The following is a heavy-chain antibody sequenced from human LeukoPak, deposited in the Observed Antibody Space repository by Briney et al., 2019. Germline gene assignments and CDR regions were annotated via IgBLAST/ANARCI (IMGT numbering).Heavy chain of an antibody. D-gene: IGHD6-13*01. CDR3: ARYSSTWRHWYFDL. J-gene: IGHJ2*01. Sequence: PSETLSLTCAVSGGSISSGGYSWSWIRQPPGKGLEWIGYISHSGSTYYNPSLKSRVTISVDRSKNQFSLKLTSVTAADTAVYYCARYSSTWRHWYFDLWGRGTLVTVSS. V-gene: IGHV4-30-2*01. CDR2: ISHSGST. CDR1: GGSISSGGYS.